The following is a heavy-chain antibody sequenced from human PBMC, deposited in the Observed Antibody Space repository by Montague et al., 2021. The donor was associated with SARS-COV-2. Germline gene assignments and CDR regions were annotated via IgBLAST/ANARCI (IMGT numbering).Heavy chain of an antibody. CDR2: ISYCGST. V-gene: IGHV4-39*02. J-gene: IGHJ5*02. Sequence: SETLSLTCTVSAGSISTNSYYWAWIRQPPGKGLEWIGSISYCGSTYFNPSLESRLTMSVDTSKNHFSLKLSSVTAADTAVYYCARLWDFYGSGSYKNSWFDPWGQGTRVTVSS. D-gene: IGHD3-10*01. CDR3: ARLWDFYGSGSYKNSWFDP. CDR1: AGSISTNSYY.